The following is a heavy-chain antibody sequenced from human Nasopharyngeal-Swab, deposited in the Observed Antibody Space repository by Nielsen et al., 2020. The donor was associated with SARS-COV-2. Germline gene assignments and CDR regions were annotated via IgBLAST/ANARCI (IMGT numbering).Heavy chain of an antibody. CDR3: ARGRGRPGHWFDP. J-gene: IGHJ5*02. CDR2: INHSGST. D-gene: IGHD1-1*01. Sequence: RQAPGKGLEWIGEINHSGSTNYNPSLKSRVTISVDTSNNQFSLKLSSVTAADTAVYYCARGRGRPGHWFDPWGQGTLVTVSS. V-gene: IGHV4-34*01.